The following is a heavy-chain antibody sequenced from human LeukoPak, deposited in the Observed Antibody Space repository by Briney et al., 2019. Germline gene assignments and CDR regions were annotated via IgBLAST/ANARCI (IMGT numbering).Heavy chain of an antibody. Sequence: SETLSLTCTVSGGSISSGSYYWSWIRQPAGKGLEWIGRIYTSGSTNYNPSLKSRVTIAVDTSKNQVSLKLSSVTAADTAVYYCARVTGYMIEDYFDYWGQGILVTVSS. CDR1: GGSISSGSYY. CDR3: ARVTGYMIEDYFDY. J-gene: IGHJ4*02. V-gene: IGHV4-61*02. CDR2: IYTSGST. D-gene: IGHD3-9*01.